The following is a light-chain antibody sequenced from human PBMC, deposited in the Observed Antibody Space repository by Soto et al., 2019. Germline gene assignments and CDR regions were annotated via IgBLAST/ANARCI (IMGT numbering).Light chain of an antibody. CDR3: QQYRSAST. V-gene: IGKV1-5*03. J-gene: IGKJ2*02. CDR2: KAS. CDR1: QSVSNG. Sequence: DIQMTQSPSTLSAFVGDRVTITCRASQSVSNGLAWYQQKPGKAPRLLISKASTLESGVPSRFSGSGSGTEFTLSISSLQPEDFATYYCQQYRSASTFGQGTKLEIK.